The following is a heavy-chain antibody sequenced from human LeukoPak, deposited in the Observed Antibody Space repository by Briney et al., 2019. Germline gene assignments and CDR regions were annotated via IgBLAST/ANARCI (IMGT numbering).Heavy chain of an antibody. Sequence: GGSLRLSCAASGFTFSSYGMHWVRQAPGKGLEWVTFIRYDGNNKYYADSVKGRFTISRDNSKNTLYLQMNSLRAEDTAVYYCAKDPVYSSSPYCYYYYMDVWGKGTTVTVSS. CDR3: AKDPVYSSSPYCYYYYMDV. D-gene: IGHD6-6*01. CDR1: GFTFSSYG. V-gene: IGHV3-30*02. J-gene: IGHJ6*03. CDR2: IRYDGNNK.